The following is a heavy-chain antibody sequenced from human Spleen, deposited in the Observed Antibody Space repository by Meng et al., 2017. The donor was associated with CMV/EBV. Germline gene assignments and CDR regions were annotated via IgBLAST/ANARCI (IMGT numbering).Heavy chain of an antibody. CDR1: GYTFTGYY. V-gene: IGHV1-2*02. Sequence: ASVKVSCKASGYTFTGYYMHWVRQAPGQGLGWMGWINPNSGGTNYAQKFQGRVTMTRDTSISTAYMELSSLRSDDTAVYYCARPATQGIIYYYYGMDVWGQGTTVTVSS. D-gene: IGHD2-15*01. CDR3: ARPATQGIIYYYYGMDV. J-gene: IGHJ6*02. CDR2: INPNSGGT.